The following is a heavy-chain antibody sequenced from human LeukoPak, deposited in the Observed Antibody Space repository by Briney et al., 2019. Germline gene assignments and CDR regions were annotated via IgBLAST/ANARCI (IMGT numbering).Heavy chain of an antibody. V-gene: IGHV1-69*06. CDR3: ASTCRNQNWFDP. CDR1: GGTFSSYA. CDR2: IIPIFGTA. J-gene: IGHJ5*02. D-gene: IGHD1-14*01. Sequence: ASVKVSCKASGGTFSSYAISWVRQAPGQGLEWVGGIIPIFGTANYAQKFQGRVTITADKSTSTAYMELSSLRSEDTAVYYCASTCRNQNWFDPWGQGTLVTVSS.